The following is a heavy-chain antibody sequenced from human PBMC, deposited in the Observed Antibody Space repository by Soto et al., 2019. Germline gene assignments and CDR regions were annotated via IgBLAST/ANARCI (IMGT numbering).Heavy chain of an antibody. D-gene: IGHD6-13*01. CDR3: ARDPAAGTSDY. CDR2: IIPIFGTA. CDR1: AGTFRRCR. Sequence: PVDVSCLASAGTFRRCRIMCVPQAPGQGLEWMGGIIPIFGTANYAQKFQGRVTITADKSTSTAYMELSSLRSEDTAVYYCARDPAAGTSDYWGQGTLVPVSS. V-gene: IGHV1-69*06. J-gene: IGHJ4*02.